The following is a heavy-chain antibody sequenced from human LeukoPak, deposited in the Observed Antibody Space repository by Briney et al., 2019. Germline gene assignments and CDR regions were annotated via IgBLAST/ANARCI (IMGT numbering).Heavy chain of an antibody. V-gene: IGHV5-51*01. Sequence: GESLKISCKGSGYSFPSYWIGWVRQMPGKGLEWMGIIYPGDSDTRYSPSFQGQVAISADKSISTAYLQWSSLKASDTAMYYCARLIRTMIAPRSYFDSWGQGTLVTVSS. CDR1: GYSFPSYW. D-gene: IGHD3-22*01. J-gene: IGHJ4*02. CDR2: IYPGDSDT. CDR3: ARLIRTMIAPRSYFDS.